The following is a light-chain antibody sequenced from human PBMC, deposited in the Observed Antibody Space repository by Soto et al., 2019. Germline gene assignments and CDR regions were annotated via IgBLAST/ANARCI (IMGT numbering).Light chain of an antibody. CDR1: QSVASNY. Sequence: EIVLTQSPGTLSLSPGERATLSCRASQSVASNYLAWYQQKPGQTPRLLIYGASSRATDIPDRFSGSGSGTDFTLTISSLEHEDFAVYYCQQYGISPPYTFGQGTKLEIK. J-gene: IGKJ2*01. V-gene: IGKV3-20*01. CDR2: GAS. CDR3: QQYGISPPYT.